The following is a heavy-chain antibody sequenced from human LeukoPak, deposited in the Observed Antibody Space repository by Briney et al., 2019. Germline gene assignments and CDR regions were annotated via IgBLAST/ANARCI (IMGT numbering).Heavy chain of an antibody. CDR2: IIPILGIA. D-gene: IGHD1-26*01. J-gene: IGHJ3*02. CDR3: ARVYGVGATSFSDDAFDI. CDR1: GGTFSSYA. V-gene: IGHV1-69*04. Sequence: ASVKVSCKASGGTFSSYAISWVRQAPGQGLEWMGRIIPILGIANYAQKFQGRVTITADKSTSTAYMELSSLRSEDTAVYYYARVYGVGATSFSDDAFDIWGQGTMVTVSS.